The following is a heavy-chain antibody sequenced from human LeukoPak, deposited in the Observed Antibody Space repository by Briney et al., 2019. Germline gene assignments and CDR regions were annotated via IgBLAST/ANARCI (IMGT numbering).Heavy chain of an antibody. Sequence: GGSLRLSCAASGFTFSSYGMHWVRQAPGKGLEWVAVIWYDGSNKYYADSVKGRFTISRDNSKNTLYLQMNSLRAEDTAVYYCARNSGGRWDNWFDPWGQGTLVTVSS. V-gene: IGHV3-33*01. CDR2: IWYDGSNK. J-gene: IGHJ5*02. D-gene: IGHD2-15*01. CDR3: ARNSGGRWDNWFDP. CDR1: GFTFSSYG.